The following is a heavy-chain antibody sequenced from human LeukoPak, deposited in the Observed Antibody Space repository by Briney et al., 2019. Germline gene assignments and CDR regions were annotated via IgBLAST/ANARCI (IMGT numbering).Heavy chain of an antibody. J-gene: IGHJ4*02. CDR2: ISGSGGST. Sequence: GGSLRLSCAASGFTFSSYAMSWVRQAPGKGLEWVSAISGSGGSTYYADSVKGRFTISRDKSRDTLFLQMNSLRAEDTAVYYCARVGGPGTYYGSRSFDSWGQGTLVTVSS. CDR1: GFTFSSYA. CDR3: ARVGGPGTYYGSRSFDS. D-gene: IGHD3-10*01. V-gene: IGHV3-23*01.